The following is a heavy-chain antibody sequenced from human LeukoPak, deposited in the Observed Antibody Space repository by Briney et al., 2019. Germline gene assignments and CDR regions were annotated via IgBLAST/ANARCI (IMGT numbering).Heavy chain of an antibody. CDR3: ARPRGSSGWYAHYYYMDV. Sequence: SETLSLTCAVYGGSFSGYYWSWIRQPPGKGLEWIGEINHSGGTNYNPSLKSRVTISVDTSKNQFSLKLSSVTAADTAVYYCARPRGSSGWYAHYYYMDVWGKGTTVTISS. J-gene: IGHJ6*03. CDR1: GGSFSGYY. CDR2: INHSGGT. V-gene: IGHV4-34*01. D-gene: IGHD6-19*01.